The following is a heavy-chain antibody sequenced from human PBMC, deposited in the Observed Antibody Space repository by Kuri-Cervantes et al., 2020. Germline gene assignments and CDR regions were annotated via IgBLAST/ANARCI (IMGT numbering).Heavy chain of an antibody. Sequence: LSLTCAASGFTFSDYYMSWIRQAPGKGLEWVSYISSSGSTIYYADSVKGRFTISRDNAKNSLYLQMNSLRAEDTAVYYCARDGRSGSYPRGFFDCWGQGTLVTVSS. J-gene: IGHJ4*02. V-gene: IGHV3-11*04. CDR1: GFTFSDYY. CDR3: ARDGRSGSYPRGFFDC. CDR2: ISSSGSTI. D-gene: IGHD1-26*01.